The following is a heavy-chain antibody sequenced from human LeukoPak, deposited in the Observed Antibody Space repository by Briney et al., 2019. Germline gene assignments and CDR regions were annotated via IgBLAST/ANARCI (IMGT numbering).Heavy chain of an antibody. CDR2: INPNSGGT. Sequence: GASVKVSCKASGYTFTGYYMHWVRQAPGQGLEWMGWINPNSGGTNYAQKFQGRVTMTRDTSISTAYMELSRLRSDDTAVYYCARTPKAAGTPFDIWGQGTMVTVSS. J-gene: IGHJ3*02. V-gene: IGHV1-2*02. D-gene: IGHD6-13*01. CDR3: ARTPKAAGTPFDI. CDR1: GYTFTGYY.